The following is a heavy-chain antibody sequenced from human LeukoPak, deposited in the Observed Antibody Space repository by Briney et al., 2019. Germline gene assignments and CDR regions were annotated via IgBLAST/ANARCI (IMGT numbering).Heavy chain of an antibody. J-gene: IGHJ5*02. CDR3: ARGPRRYWFDP. CDR2: INHSGST. V-gene: IGHV4-34*01. Sequence: PSETLSLTCAVYGGSFSGYYWSWIRQPPGKGLEWIGEINHSGSTNYNPSLKSRVTISVDTSKNQFSLKLSSVTAADTAVYYCARGPRRYWFDPWGQETPVTVSS. CDR1: GGSFSGYY.